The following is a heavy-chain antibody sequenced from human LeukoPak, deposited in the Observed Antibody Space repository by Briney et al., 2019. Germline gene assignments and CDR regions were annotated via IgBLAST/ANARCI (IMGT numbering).Heavy chain of an antibody. CDR2: ITGSGKNT. V-gene: IGHV3-23*01. J-gene: IGHJ6*02. Sequence: GGSLRLSCAASGFIYSSYSMSWVRQAPGKGLEWVSVITGSGKNTYYADSVKGRFTISKDNSKNTVYLQMNDLRVDDTAVYYCAKAASSSWPSYQYGMDVWGQGTTVTVSS. D-gene: IGHD6-13*01. CDR3: AKAASSSWPSYQYGMDV. CDR1: GFIYSSYS.